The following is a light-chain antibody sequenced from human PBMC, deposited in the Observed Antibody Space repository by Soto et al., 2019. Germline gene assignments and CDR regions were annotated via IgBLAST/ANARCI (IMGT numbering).Light chain of an antibody. CDR1: QSLLHSNGYNY. CDR2: LGS. V-gene: IGKV2-28*01. CDR3: MQALQTPRT. Sequence: DIVMTQSPLSLLVTPGEPASISCRSSQSLLHSNGYNYLDWYLQKPGQSPQLLIYLGSNRASGVPDRFRGSGSGTDFTLKISRVEAEDVGVYYCMQALQTPRTFGQGTKVEIK. J-gene: IGKJ1*01.